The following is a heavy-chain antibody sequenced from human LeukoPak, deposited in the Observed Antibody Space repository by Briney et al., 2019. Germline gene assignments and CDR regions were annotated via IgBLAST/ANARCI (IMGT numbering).Heavy chain of an antibody. CDR1: GGSINSHY. CDR2: IYYTGKN. D-gene: IGHD6-19*01. CDR3: VRRVTGWNYFDF. Sequence: PETPSDPCAVSGGSINSHYGGWIRQPPGKGLQWIGDIYYTGKNNYNPSLKSRVTISLDTSKDHLSLNLTSVLAADTAIYYCVRRVTGWNYFDFWGEGILVSVSS. J-gene: IGHJ4*02. V-gene: IGHV4-59*08.